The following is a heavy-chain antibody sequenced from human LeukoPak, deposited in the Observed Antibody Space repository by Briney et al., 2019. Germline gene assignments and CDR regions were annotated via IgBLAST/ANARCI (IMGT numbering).Heavy chain of an antibody. Sequence: QPGGSLRLSCAASGFTFSRYDVNWVRRAPGKGLEWVSYISASGSTTHYADSVKGRFTISRDNARNSLYLQMNSLRAEDTAVYHCARGTQSPVSGYFDFWGLGALVTVSS. J-gene: IGHJ4*02. CDR3: ARGTQSPVSGYFDF. CDR2: ISASGSTT. D-gene: IGHD3-10*01. V-gene: IGHV3-48*03. CDR1: GFTFSRYD.